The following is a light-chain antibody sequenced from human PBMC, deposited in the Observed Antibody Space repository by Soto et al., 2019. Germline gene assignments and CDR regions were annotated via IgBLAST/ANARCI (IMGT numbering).Light chain of an antibody. CDR1: TTDIHDFNS. Sequence: QSVLTQPASVSGSPGQSITISCSGPTTDIHDFNSISWYQHHPGKAPKLIAYDVTRRPSGVSRRFSGSKSGLTASLTISGLQAEDEADYFCASYTTTNILLFGTATKVTVL. CDR2: DVT. CDR3: ASYTTTNILL. V-gene: IGLV2-14*01. J-gene: IGLJ1*01.